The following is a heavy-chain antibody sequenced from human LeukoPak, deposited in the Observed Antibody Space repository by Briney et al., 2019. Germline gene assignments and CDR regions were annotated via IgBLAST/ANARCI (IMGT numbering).Heavy chain of an antibody. Sequence: GGSLRLSCAASGFTFSSYSMNWVRQAPGKGLEWVSSISSSSSYIYYADSVKGRFTISRDNAKNSLYLQMNSLRAEDTAVYYCAKDGSGWYLGGYFDYWGQGTLVTVSS. V-gene: IGHV3-21*04. CDR1: GFTFSSYS. D-gene: IGHD6-19*01. J-gene: IGHJ4*02. CDR2: ISSSSSYI. CDR3: AKDGSGWYLGGYFDY.